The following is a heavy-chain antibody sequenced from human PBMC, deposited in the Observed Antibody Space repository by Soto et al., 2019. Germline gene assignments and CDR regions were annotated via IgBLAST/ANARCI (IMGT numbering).Heavy chain of an antibody. CDR3: ARVVGYCSSTSCETTRSDAFDI. CDR1: GFTFSSDS. CDR2: ISSSSSYI. D-gene: IGHD2-2*03. V-gene: IGHV3-21*01. Sequence: GGSLRLSCAASGFTFSSDSMNWVRQAPGKGLEWVSSISSSSSYIYYADSVKGRFTISRDNAKNSLYLQMNSLRAEDTAVYYCARVVGYCSSTSCETTRSDAFDIWGQGTMVTVSS. J-gene: IGHJ3*02.